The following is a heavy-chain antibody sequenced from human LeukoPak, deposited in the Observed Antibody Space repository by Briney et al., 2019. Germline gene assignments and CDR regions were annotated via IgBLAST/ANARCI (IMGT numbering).Heavy chain of an antibody. V-gene: IGHV3-48*01. J-gene: IGHJ6*02. CDR1: RFTFSSYS. Sequence: GGSLRFSCAASRFTFSSYSMNWVRQAPGKGLEWISYISSSSSTIYYADSVKGRFTISRDNAKNSLYLQMNSLRAEDTAVYYCARVGPGGGTPAWYYYYGMDVWGQGTTVTVSS. CDR3: ARVGPGGGTPAWYYYYGMDV. CDR2: ISSSSSTI. D-gene: IGHD2-15*01.